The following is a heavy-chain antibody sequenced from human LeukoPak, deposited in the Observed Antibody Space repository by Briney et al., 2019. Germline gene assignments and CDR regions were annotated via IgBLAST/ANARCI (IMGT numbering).Heavy chain of an antibody. CDR3: ATWAFYHSLDV. CDR1: GFTFDAYA. V-gene: IGHV3-43*02. Sequence: GGSLRLSCEASGFTFDAYAMHWVRQAPGKGLEWVSLINKDGSATYYADSVKGRFTISRDNSKNSLYLQMNSLRSEDTSLYYCATWAFYHSLDVWGQGTTVTVSS. CDR2: INKDGSAT. J-gene: IGHJ6*02. D-gene: IGHD1-26*01.